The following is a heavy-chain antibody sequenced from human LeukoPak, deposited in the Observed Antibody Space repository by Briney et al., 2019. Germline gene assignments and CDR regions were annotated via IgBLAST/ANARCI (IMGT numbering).Heavy chain of an antibody. CDR1: GGSISSSSYY. V-gene: IGHV4-39*07. CDR3: AKGGGVDYDFWSGYYYYYMDV. D-gene: IGHD3-3*01. J-gene: IGHJ6*03. CDR2: IYYSGST. Sequence: PSETLSLTCTVSGGSISSSSYYWGWIRQPPGKGLEWIGSIYYSGSTYYNPSLKSRVTISVDTSKNQFSLKLSSVTAADTAVYYCAKGGGVDYDFWSGYYYYYMDVWGKGTTVTVSS.